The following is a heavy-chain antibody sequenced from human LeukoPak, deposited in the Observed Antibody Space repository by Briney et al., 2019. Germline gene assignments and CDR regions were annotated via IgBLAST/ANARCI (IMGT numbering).Heavy chain of an antibody. Sequence: GGSLRLSCAASGFTFDNYAMHWVRQVPGKGLEWVSGISWSSASIGYADSVKGRFSISRDNAKNSLYLQMNSLRLEDTALYYCAKGWCSGGTCAWFDYWGQGTLVTVTS. J-gene: IGHJ4*02. CDR1: GFTFDNYA. CDR3: AKGWCSGGTCAWFDY. CDR2: ISWSSASI. D-gene: IGHD2-15*01. V-gene: IGHV3-9*01.